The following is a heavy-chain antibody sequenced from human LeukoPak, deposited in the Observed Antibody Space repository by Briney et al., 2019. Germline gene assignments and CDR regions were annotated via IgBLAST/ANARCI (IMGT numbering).Heavy chain of an antibody. CDR3: ASPGEDTAMVYIFDY. CDR2: IIPIFGTA. D-gene: IGHD5-18*01. V-gene: IGHV1-69*01. Sequence: SVKVSCKASGGTFNTYGISWVRQAPGQGLEWMGGIIPIFGTANYAQKFQGRVTITADESTSTAYMELSSLRSEDTAVYYCASPGEDTAMVYIFDYWGQGTLVTVSS. CDR1: GGTFNTYG. J-gene: IGHJ4*02.